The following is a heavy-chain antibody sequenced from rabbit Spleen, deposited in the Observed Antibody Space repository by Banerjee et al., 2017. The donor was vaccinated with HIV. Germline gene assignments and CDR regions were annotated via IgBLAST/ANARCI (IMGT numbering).Heavy chain of an antibody. Sequence: QSLEESGGDLVKPGASLTLTCTASGFSFSAGYYMCWVRHAPGQGLEWIACINIVTGKTVYASWAKGRFIMSRTSSSTVALQLTRLTAADTATYFCARDTSSSFSSYGMDLWGAGTLVTDS. V-gene: IGHV1S40*01. D-gene: IGHD1-1*01. CDR2: INIVTGKT. CDR3: ARDTSSSFSSYGMDL. J-gene: IGHJ6*01. CDR1: GFSFSAGYY.